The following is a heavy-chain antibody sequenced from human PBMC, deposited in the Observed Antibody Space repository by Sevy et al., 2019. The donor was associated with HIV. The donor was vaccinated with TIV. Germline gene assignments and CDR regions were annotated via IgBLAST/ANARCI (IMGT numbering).Heavy chain of an antibody. CDR2: IFRSGIL. CDR1: GGSVGSGIYY. V-gene: IGHV4-61*01. J-gene: IGHJ4*02. CDR3: ARGYSRTYISPFGF. D-gene: IGHD5-12*01. Sequence: SETLSLTCTVSGGSVGSGIYYRSWIRQPPGRELEFIGYIFRSGILNYNPSLRSRVTMSVDTSKNQFSLRLTSVTAADTAVYYCARGYSRTYISPFGFWGQGTLVTVSS.